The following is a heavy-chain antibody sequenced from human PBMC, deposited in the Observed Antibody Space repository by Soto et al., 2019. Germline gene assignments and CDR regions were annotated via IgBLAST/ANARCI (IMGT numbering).Heavy chain of an antibody. V-gene: IGHV3-30*18. J-gene: IGHJ4*02. CDR3: AKDRGGDCPDNSCYFGADY. Sequence: VQLVESGGTVVQPGGSLRLSCVGSGFTFSSYGMHWVRQAPGKGLECVAVISDTGSSHYYAASVEGRFTISRENSKNTLSLDMDRLRVEDPAVYYCAKDRGGDCPDNSCYFGADYWGQGTPVTVSS. D-gene: IGHD2-2*01. CDR1: GFTFSSYG. CDR2: ISDTGSSH.